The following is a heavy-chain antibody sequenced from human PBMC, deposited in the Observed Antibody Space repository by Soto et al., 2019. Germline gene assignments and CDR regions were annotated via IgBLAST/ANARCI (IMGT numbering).Heavy chain of an antibody. Sequence: GGSLRLSCEASGFTFRIYAMSWVRQPPGKGLEWVSAISSSGSNSIYYADSVKCRFTISRDNAKNSLYLQMNSLRVEDTAVYYCARSSATPNGWWGYGLDVWGQGTTVTVSS. CDR3: ARSSATPNGWWGYGLDV. D-gene: IGHD2-15*01. CDR2: ISSSGSNSI. CDR1: GFTFRIYA. J-gene: IGHJ6*02. V-gene: IGHV3-21*04.